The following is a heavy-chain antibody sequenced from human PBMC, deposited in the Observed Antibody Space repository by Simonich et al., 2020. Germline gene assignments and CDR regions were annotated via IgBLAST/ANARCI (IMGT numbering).Heavy chain of an antibody. CDR2: IWYEGSNK. CDR1: GFTFGSYI. V-gene: IGHV3-33*01. J-gene: IGHJ6*04. D-gene: IGHD2-8*01. Sequence: QVQLVESGDGVVQPGRCLRLSCAASGFTFGSYIMHWVRQAPVKGMVWVAVIWYEGSNKYYADSVKGRVPISRDNSKNTLYLQMNSLRAEDTAVYYCARDRCTNGVCLDVWGKGTTVTVSS. CDR3: ARDRCTNGVCLDV.